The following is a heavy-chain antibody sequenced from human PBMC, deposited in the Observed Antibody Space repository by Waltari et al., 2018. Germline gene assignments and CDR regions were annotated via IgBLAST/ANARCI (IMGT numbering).Heavy chain of an antibody. J-gene: IGHJ5*02. CDR2: INGDGGNT. Sequence: EVQLVESGGGLVQPGGSLRLSCVASGFTFSSYWMHWVRQAPGKGLVWVSRINGDGGNTSYADSVKGRFTISRDNANNTLYLQMNSLRAEDTAVYYCTRTRYCSTTSCQVDWFDPWGQGTLVTVSS. D-gene: IGHD2-2*01. V-gene: IGHV3-74*01. CDR3: TRTRYCSTTSCQVDWFDP. CDR1: GFTFSSYW.